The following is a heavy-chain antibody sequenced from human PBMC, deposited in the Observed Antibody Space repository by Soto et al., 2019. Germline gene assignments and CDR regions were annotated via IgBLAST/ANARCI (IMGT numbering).Heavy chain of an antibody. CDR3: ARGGYYDILTGYRGSDP. J-gene: IGHJ5*02. CDR1: GFTFSSYW. V-gene: IGHV3-7*03. D-gene: IGHD3-9*01. Sequence: GGSLRLSCAASGFTFSSYWMSWVRQAPGKGLEWVANIKQDGSEKYYVDSVKGRFTISRDNAKNSLYLQMNSLRAEDTAVYYCARGGYYDILTGYRGSDPWGPGTLDTVST. CDR2: IKQDGSEK.